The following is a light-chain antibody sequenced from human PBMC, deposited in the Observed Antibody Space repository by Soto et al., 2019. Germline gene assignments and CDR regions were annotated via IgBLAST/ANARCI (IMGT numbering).Light chain of an antibody. CDR1: STDVGGYNA. Sequence: LSQPASVSGSPGQTITISCTGTSTDVGGYNAVSWYQHHPGKAPKLIIYEVTHRPSGVSDRFSASKSGNTASLTISGLQAEDEADYYCNSFRVSHLYVFGTGTKVTVL. V-gene: IGLV2-14*01. CDR2: EVT. CDR3: NSFRVSHLYV. J-gene: IGLJ1*01.